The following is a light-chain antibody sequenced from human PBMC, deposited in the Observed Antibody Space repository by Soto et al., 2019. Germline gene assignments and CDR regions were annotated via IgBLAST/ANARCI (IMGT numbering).Light chain of an antibody. V-gene: IGKV3-20*01. Sequence: ESVLTQSPGTLSLSPGERATLSCRASQSVSSSYLAWYQQKPGQAPRLLIYGASSRATGIPDRFSGSGSGTDFTLTISRLEPEDCAVYYCQQYGSSRWTFGQGTKVEIK. J-gene: IGKJ1*01. CDR2: GAS. CDR3: QQYGSSRWT. CDR1: QSVSSSY.